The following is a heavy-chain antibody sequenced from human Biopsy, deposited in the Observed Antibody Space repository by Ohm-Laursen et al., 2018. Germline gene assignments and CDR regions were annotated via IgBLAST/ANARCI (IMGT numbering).Heavy chain of an antibody. V-gene: IGHV1-18*01. CDR2: IRPLNGDT. CDR1: GYNFISYS. Sequence: ASVKVSCKTSGYNFISYSINWARQAPGQGLEWMGWIRPLNGDTKYGQKFQDRVTMTTDTSTSTVYVELTSLRSDDTAVYYCARGEVTFGELIVSLDSWGQGTLVTVSS. D-gene: IGHD3-16*02. CDR3: ARGEVTFGELIVSLDS. J-gene: IGHJ4*02.